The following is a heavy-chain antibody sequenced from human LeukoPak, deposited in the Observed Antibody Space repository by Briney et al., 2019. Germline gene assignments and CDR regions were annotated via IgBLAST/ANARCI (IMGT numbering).Heavy chain of an antibody. CDR2: IYHSGST. Sequence: PSETLSLTCTVSGGSISSGGYYWSWIRQPPGKGLEWIGYIYHSGSTYYNPSLKSRVTISVDRSKNQFSLKLSSVTAADTAVYYCARGGSSGWYDYWGQGTLVTVSS. CDR1: GGSISSGGYY. D-gene: IGHD6-19*01. CDR3: ARGGSSGWYDY. V-gene: IGHV4-30-2*01. J-gene: IGHJ4*02.